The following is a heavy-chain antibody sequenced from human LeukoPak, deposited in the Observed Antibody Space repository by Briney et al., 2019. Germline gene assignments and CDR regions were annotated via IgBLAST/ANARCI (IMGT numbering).Heavy chain of an antibody. Sequence: SETLSLTCTVSGGSISSCSYYWSWIRQPAGKGLEWIGRIYSSGSTNYKSSLKSRVTISIDTSKNQFSLKLNSVTAADTAVYYCARGGDVDGYFPIWGQGTMVTVSS. CDR3: ARGGDVDGYFPI. J-gene: IGHJ3*02. V-gene: IGHV4-61*02. CDR2: IYSSGST. CDR1: GGSISSCSYY. D-gene: IGHD5-24*01.